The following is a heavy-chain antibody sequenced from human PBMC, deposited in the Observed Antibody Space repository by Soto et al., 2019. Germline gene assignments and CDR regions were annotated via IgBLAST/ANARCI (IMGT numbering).Heavy chain of an antibody. CDR2: IYGSGRGI. J-gene: IGHJ4*02. D-gene: IGHD2-21*01. V-gene: IGHV3-23*05. Sequence: EVRLLESGGGLVQPGGSLRLSCTASGLPHSSFAMMWVRQAPGKGLECVSGIYGSGRGIEYADSVKGRFTIYRDNSKKTVYMQMNDLRADDTAVYYCAKDAVYNDGLWLMDHWGRGTQVTVSS. CDR3: AKDAVYNDGLWLMDH. CDR1: GLPHSSFA.